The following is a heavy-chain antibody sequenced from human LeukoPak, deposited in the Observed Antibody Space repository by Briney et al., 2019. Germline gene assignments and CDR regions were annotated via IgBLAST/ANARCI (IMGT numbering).Heavy chain of an antibody. CDR3: AKDLVGVAGKI. Sequence: PGGSLRLSCAASGFTFSTYAMHWVRQAPGKGLEWVAVISYDGSNKYYADSVKGRFTISRDNSKNTLYLQMNSLRAEDTAVCYCAKDLVGVAGKIWGQGTLVTVSS. CDR1: GFTFSTYA. CDR2: ISYDGSNK. J-gene: IGHJ4*02. V-gene: IGHV3-30*04. D-gene: IGHD6-19*01.